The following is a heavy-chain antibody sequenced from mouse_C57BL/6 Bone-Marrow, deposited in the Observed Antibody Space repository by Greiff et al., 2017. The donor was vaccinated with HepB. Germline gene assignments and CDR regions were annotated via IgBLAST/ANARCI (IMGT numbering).Heavy chain of an antibody. D-gene: IGHD1-1*01. CDR1: GYTFTDYY. CDR3: ARRYGSIYAMDY. Sequence: VQLQQSGPVLVKPGASVKMSCKASGYTFTDYYMNWVKQSHGKSLEWIGVINPYNGGTSYNQKFKGKATLTVDKSSSTAYMELNSLTSEDSAVYYCARRYGSIYAMDYWGQGTSVTVSS. J-gene: IGHJ4*01. CDR2: INPYNGGT. V-gene: IGHV1-19*01.